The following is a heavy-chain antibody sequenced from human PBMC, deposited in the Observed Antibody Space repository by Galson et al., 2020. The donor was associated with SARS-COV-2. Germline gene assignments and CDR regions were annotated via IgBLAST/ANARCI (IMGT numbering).Heavy chain of an antibody. CDR3: ARRRIAVSGTSGNWFDP. CDR2: IYWNDDK. CDR1: GFSLTTRGVG. D-gene: IGHD6-19*01. Sequence: SGPTLVKPTQPLTLTCTLSGFSLTTRGVGVVWIRRPPGKALEWLALIYWNDDKAYNPSLKSRLTITKDTSKNQVVLTMANMDPVDTATYFCARRRIAVSGTSGNWFDPWGQGTLVTVSS. J-gene: IGHJ5*02. V-gene: IGHV2-5*01.